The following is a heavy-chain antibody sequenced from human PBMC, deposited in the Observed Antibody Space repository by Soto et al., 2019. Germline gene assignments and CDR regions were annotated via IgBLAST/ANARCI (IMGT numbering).Heavy chain of an antibody. CDR2: IYYSGST. D-gene: IGHD5-18*01. V-gene: IGHV4-31*03. J-gene: IGHJ6*02. Sequence: SETLSLTCTVSGGSISSGGYYWSWIRQHPGKGLEWIGYIYYSGSTYYNPSLKSRVTISVDTSKNQFSLKLSSVTAADTAVYYCASRGERGYNTNYYGMDVWGQGTTVTVSS. CDR3: ASRGERGYNTNYYGMDV. CDR1: GGSISSGGYY.